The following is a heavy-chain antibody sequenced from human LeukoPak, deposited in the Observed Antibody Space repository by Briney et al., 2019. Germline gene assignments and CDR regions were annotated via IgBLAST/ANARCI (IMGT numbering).Heavy chain of an antibody. Sequence: GGSLRLFCAASGFTVISNLMTWVRQSPGRGLEWLSSIYSGGATYYADSVKGRFTISRDHSNNSVSLQMTNLRVEDTAIYYCARGAYRISWPGIDYWGQGTLVTVSS. J-gene: IGHJ4*02. CDR2: IYSGGAT. CDR1: GFTVISNL. D-gene: IGHD3-16*02. CDR3: ARGAYRISWPGIDY. V-gene: IGHV3-53*01.